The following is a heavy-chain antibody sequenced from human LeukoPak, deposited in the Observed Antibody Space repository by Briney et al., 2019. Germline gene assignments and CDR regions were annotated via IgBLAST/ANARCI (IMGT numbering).Heavy chain of an antibody. D-gene: IGHD2-2*01. J-gene: IGHJ4*02. Sequence: SETLSLTCTVSGGSISTTSYYWGWIRQPPGKRLEWIGSIYYSGSTYYNPSLKSRVTISVDTSKNQFSLKLSSVTAADTAVYYCASYSCSSTSCPGALDYWGQGTLVTVSS. V-gene: IGHV4-39*01. CDR2: IYYSGST. CDR1: GGSISTTSYY. CDR3: ASYSCSSTSCPGALDY.